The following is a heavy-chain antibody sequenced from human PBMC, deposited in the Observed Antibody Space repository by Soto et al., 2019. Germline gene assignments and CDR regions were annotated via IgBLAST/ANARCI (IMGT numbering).Heavy chain of an antibody. CDR2: MFYSGLT. V-gene: IGHV4-39*01. Sequence: SETLSLTCSVSGYSVSSSDYYWAWIRQPPGKGLEWIGSMFYSGLTSYNPSLKSRVTLSVDTSKNQFSVRLNSVTAADTAVYYCAPLSVSLSGPYGIHVWGQGTTVTVS. CDR3: APLSVSLSGPYGIHV. CDR1: GYSVSSSDYY. D-gene: IGHD2-15*01. J-gene: IGHJ6*02.